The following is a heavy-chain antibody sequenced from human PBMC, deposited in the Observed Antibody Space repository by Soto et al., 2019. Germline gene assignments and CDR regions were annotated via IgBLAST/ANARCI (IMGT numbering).Heavy chain of an antibody. V-gene: IGHV3-66*01. J-gene: IGHJ3*01. CDR1: EFAVSNNY. D-gene: IGHD3-10*01. CDR2: IHTGGST. CDR3: AREVFLISSYGCAL. Sequence: EVQLVESGGGLVQPGGSLRLSCAASEFAVSNNYMCWVSQAPGKGLEWVSVIHTGGSTYYADSVKGRFTISRYNSKNPLFLKMNSLRAADTAVYWCAREVFLISSYGCALWGQGTMVTVSS.